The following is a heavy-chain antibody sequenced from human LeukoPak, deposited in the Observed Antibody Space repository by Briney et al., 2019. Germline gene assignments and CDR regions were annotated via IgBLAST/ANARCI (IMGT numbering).Heavy chain of an antibody. V-gene: IGHV3-23*01. J-gene: IGHJ6*02. CDR3: AKMGLGGYCTNGVCHLYYYYGMDV. Sequence: GGSLRLSCAASGFTFSSCAMSWVRQAPGKGLEWVSAISGSGGSTYYADSVKGRFTISRDNSKNTLYLQMNSLRAEDTAVYYCAKMGLGGYCTNGVCHLYYYYGMDVWGQGTTVTVSS. CDR1: GFTFSSCA. CDR2: ISGSGGST. D-gene: IGHD2-8*01.